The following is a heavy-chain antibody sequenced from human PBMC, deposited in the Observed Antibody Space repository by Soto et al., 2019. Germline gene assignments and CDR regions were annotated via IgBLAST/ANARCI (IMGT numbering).Heavy chain of an antibody. CDR3: GRRQGLVQYSDF. CDR2: ISGTGFTI. V-gene: IGHV3-48*02. J-gene: IGHJ4*02. D-gene: IGHD6-19*01. CDR1: GFSFSDYG. Sequence: EVQLVESGGGLQQPGGSLRLSCAASGFSFSDYGMNWFRQAPGKGLEWVSFISGTGFTIYYADSVKGRFTISRDNANNTLCPPMDALRDEDPAVYYCGRRQGLVQYSDFWGQVNLGTDSS.